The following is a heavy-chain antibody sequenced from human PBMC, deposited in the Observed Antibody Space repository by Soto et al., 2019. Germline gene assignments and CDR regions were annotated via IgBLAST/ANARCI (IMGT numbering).Heavy chain of an antibody. CDR2: IYYSGST. CDR3: ARANGDFFDY. V-gene: IGHV4-59*01. CDR1: GGSISSYY. D-gene: IGHD4-17*01. J-gene: IGHJ4*02. Sequence: QVQLQESGPGLVKPSETLSLTCTVSGGSISSYYWSWIRQPPGKGLEWIGYIYYSGSTSYNPSLKSRVTISVDTSKNQFSLKLSSVTAADTAVYYCARANGDFFDYWGQGTLVTVSS.